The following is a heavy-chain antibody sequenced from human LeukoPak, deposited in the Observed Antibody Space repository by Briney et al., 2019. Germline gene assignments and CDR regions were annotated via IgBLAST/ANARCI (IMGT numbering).Heavy chain of an antibody. V-gene: IGHV1-69*04. D-gene: IGHD4-4*01. J-gene: IGHJ3*02. CDR3: ARGPVTDAFDI. Sequence: ASVKVSCKASGGTFSSYAISWVRQAPGQGLEWMGRIIPILGIANYAQKFQGRVTMTRDTSTSTVYMELSSLRPEDTAVYYCARGPVTDAFDIWGQGTMVTVSS. CDR1: GGTFSSYA. CDR2: IIPILGIA.